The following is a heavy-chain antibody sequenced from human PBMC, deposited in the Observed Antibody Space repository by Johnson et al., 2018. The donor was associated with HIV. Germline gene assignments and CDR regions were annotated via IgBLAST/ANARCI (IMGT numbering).Heavy chain of an antibody. CDR3: AKDTEIAARDDAFDI. V-gene: IGHV3-66*01. J-gene: IGHJ3*02. CDR1: GFTVSSNY. CDR2: IYSGGST. D-gene: IGHD6-6*01. Sequence: VQLVESGGGLVQPGGSLRLSCAASGFTVSSNYMSWVRQAPGKGLEWVSVIYSGGSTYYADSVKGRFTISRDNSKNTLYLQMNSLRAEDTAVYYCAKDTEIAARDDAFDIWGQGTMVTVSS.